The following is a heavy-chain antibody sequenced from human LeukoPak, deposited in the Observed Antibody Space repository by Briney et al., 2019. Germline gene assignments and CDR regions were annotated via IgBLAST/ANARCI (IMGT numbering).Heavy chain of an antibody. CDR1: GLTFSTSG. D-gene: IGHD6-19*01. J-gene: IGHJ4*02. CDR3: AREGGIIVAGKFDS. V-gene: IGHV3-30*02. Sequence: GGSLRLSCAASGLTFSTSGMHWVHQAPGKGLEWVAFIQYDESDKYYADSVRGRLTISRDNSKNTLYLQMNSLRAEDTAVYYCAREGGIIVAGKFDSWGQGTLVTVSS. CDR2: IQYDESDK.